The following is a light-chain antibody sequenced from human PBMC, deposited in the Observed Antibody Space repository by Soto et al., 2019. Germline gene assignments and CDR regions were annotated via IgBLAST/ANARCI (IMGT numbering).Light chain of an antibody. CDR2: EAS. Sequence: DIQMTQSPSSLSASVGDRVTITCQASQDINNYLNWYQQKPGKAPKLLIYEASTLETGVPSRFNGSASEKDFTFTIRSLLPEDLATYYCQQYYDIPYTVGQGTKLEIK. V-gene: IGKV1-33*01. CDR3: QQYYDIPYT. J-gene: IGKJ2*01. CDR1: QDINNY.